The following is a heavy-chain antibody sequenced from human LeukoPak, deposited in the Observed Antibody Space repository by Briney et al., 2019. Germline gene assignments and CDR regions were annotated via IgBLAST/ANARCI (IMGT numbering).Heavy chain of an antibody. CDR1: GFTFSSYS. CDR2: ISSSSSYI. D-gene: IGHD5-18*01. V-gene: IGHV3-21*01. J-gene: IGHJ4*02. Sequence: PGGSLRLSCAASGFTFSSYSMNWVRQAPGKGLEWVSSISSSSSYIYYAGSVKGRFTISRDNAKNSLYLQMNSLRAEDTAVYYCAREPPRYSYGSYYFDYWGQGTLVTVSS. CDR3: AREPPRYSYGSYYFDY.